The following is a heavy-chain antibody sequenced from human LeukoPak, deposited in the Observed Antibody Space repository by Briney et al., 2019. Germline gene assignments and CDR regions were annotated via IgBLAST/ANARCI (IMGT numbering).Heavy chain of an antibody. J-gene: IGHJ4*02. CDR3: ARDARAD. CDR2: IYHSGST. V-gene: IGHV4-38-2*02. D-gene: IGHD6-13*01. CDR1: GYSISSGYY. Sequence: SETLSLTFTVSGYSISSGYYWGWIRQPPGKGLEWIGSIYHSGSTYYNPSLKSRVTISVDTSKNQFSLKLSSVTAADTAVYYCARDARADWGQGTLVTVSS.